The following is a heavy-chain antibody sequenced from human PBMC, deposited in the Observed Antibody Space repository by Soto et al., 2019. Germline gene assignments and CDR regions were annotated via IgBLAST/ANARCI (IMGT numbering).Heavy chain of an antibody. J-gene: IGHJ4*02. D-gene: IGHD3-22*01. V-gene: IGHV3-23*01. CDR1: EFTFSNYA. CDR3: AKNPGYYYDSTGYHFDY. Sequence: GGSLRLSCAASEFTFSNYAMSWVRQAPGKGLEWVSATSYGGGTTYYADSVKGRFTISRDNSKNTLYLQMNSLRAEDTAVYYCAKNPGYYYDSTGYHFDYWGQGTLVTVS. CDR2: TSYGGGTT.